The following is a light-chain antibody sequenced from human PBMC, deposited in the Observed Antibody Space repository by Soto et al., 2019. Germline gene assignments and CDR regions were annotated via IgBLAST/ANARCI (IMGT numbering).Light chain of an antibody. Sequence: DIQMTQSPTTLSASLGDRVTITCRASENVDKWLAWYQQKPGKAPKLLIYEASNSQSGVPSRFSGSGSGTEFTLTISSLQPDDFATYYCHQYYRPASAWTFGQGTTVEIK. CDR1: ENVDKW. V-gene: IGKV1-5*03. CDR2: EAS. J-gene: IGKJ1*01. CDR3: HQYYRPASAWT.